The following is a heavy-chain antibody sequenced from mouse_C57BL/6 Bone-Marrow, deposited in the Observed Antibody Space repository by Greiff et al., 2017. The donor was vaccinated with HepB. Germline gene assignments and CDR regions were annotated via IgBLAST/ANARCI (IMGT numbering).Heavy chain of an antibody. Sequence: VKLQQSGAELARPGASVKLSCKASGYTFTSYGISWVKQRTGQGLEWIGEIYPRSGNTYYNEKFKGKATLTADKSSSTAYMELRSLTSEDSAVYFCASLTTVVATKAYWGQGTLVTVSA. CDR2: IYPRSGNT. CDR1: GYTFTSYG. J-gene: IGHJ3*01. D-gene: IGHD1-1*01. CDR3: ASLTTVVATKAY. V-gene: IGHV1-81*01.